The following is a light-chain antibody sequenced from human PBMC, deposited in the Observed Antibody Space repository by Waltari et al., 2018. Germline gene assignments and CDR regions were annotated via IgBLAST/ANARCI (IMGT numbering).Light chain of an antibody. J-gene: IGKJ2*03. CDR3: QQYNSVPYS. CDR2: RAS. CDR1: RDIANN. Sequence: DIQMTQSPSSLSASIGDTVTITCRASRDIANNLNWYQQQSGKAPKLLIYRASSLQSGVPSRFSGSGSGTDFSLTISSLQPEDFATYYCQQYNSVPYSFGQGTKVEIK. V-gene: IGKV1-16*01.